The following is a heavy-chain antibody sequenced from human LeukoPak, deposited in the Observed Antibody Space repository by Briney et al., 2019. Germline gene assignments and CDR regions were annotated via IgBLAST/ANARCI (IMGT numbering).Heavy chain of an antibody. Sequence: GGSLRRSCAASGFTFSSYSMNWVRQAPGKGLEWVSSISSSSSYIYYADSVKGRFTISRDNAKNSLYLQMNSLRAEDTAVYYCARDLRAYSSGWSFDYWGQGTLVTVSS. D-gene: IGHD6-19*01. J-gene: IGHJ4*02. V-gene: IGHV3-21*01. CDR3: ARDLRAYSSGWSFDY. CDR1: GFTFSSYS. CDR2: ISSSSSYI.